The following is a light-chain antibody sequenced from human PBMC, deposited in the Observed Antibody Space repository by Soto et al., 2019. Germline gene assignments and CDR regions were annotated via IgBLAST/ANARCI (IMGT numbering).Light chain of an antibody. Sequence: DIQMTQSPSTLSASVGDRVTITCRASQSVTSFLAWYQQKPGKAPNLLIYDASRLESGVPSRFSGSGSGTEFTLTISSLQPDDFATYYCQQYNSYWTFGRGTKV. CDR2: DAS. CDR3: QQYNSYWT. J-gene: IGKJ1*01. CDR1: QSVTSF. V-gene: IGKV1-5*01.